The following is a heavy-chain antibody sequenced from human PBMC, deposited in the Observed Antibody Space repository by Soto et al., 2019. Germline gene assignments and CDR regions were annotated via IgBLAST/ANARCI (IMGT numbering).Heavy chain of an antibody. CDR3: ARHPHRLNLDY. J-gene: IGHJ4*02. CDR1: GGSISSSSYY. CDR2: IYYSGST. D-gene: IGHD2-8*01. Sequence: QLQLQESGPGLVKPSETLSLTCTVSGGSISSSSYYWGWIRQPPGKGLEWIGSIYYSGSTYYNPSLKSRVTISVDTSKNQFSLKLSSVTAADTAVYYCARHPHRLNLDYWGQGTLVTVSS. V-gene: IGHV4-39*01.